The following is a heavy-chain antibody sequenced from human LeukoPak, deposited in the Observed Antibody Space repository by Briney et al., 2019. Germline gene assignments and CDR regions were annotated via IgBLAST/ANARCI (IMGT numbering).Heavy chain of an antibody. J-gene: IGHJ4*02. CDR3: ATSVSGSYQTGPIDD. Sequence: ASVKVSCKASGGTFSSYAISWVRQAPGQGLEWMGRIIPIFGTANYAQKFQGRVTITPDESTSTAYMELSSLRSEATAVYYCATSVSGSYQTGPIDDWGQGTPVTVS. V-gene: IGHV1-69*13. CDR1: GGTFSSYA. D-gene: IGHD1-26*01. CDR2: IIPIFGTA.